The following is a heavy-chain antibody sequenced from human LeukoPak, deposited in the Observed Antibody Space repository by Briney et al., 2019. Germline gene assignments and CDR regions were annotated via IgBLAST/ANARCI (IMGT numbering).Heavy chain of an antibody. CDR3: ARTPYLYFGSESYQFDY. V-gene: IGHV3-23*01. Sequence: PGGSLRFSCAASGFTFCSYWMHWVRQAPGKGLEWVSGISGSNTYYADSVKGRFTISRDNSKNTLYLRMNSLRAEDTAVYFCARTPYLYFGSESYQFDYWGQGTLVTVSS. J-gene: IGHJ4*02. CDR1: GFTFCSYW. D-gene: IGHD3-10*01. CDR2: ISGSNT.